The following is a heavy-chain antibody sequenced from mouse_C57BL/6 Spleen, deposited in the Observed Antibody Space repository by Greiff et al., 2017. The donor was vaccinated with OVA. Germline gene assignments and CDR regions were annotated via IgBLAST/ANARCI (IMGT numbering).Heavy chain of an antibody. CDR3: ASSYYGNYFDY. V-gene: IGHV14-3*01. CDR2: IDPANGNT. D-gene: IGHD2-10*01. J-gene: IGHJ2*01. Sequence: EVKLEESVAELVRPGASVKLSCTASGFNIKNTYMHWVKQRPEQGLEWIGRIDPANGNTKYAPKFQGKATITADTSSNTAYLQLSSLTSEDTAVYYCASSYYGNYFDYWGQGTTLTVSS. CDR1: GFNIKNTY.